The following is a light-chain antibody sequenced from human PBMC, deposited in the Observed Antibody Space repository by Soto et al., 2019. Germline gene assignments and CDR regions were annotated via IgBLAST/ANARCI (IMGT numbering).Light chain of an antibody. CDR3: QQSYSTIGT. CDR1: QSISSY. CDR2: AAS. J-gene: IGKJ1*01. Sequence: DIQMTQSPSSLSASVGDRVTITCRASQSISSYLNWYQQKPGKAPKLLIYAASSLQSGVPSRFSGSGSGTDCTLTISSLKPEDFSTYYCQQSYSTIGTFGQGTKVDIK. V-gene: IGKV1-39*01.